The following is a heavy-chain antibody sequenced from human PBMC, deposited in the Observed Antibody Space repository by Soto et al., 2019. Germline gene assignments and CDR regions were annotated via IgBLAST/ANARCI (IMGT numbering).Heavy chain of an antibody. CDR3: ARDHHSYYDTSGYYPYFDF. CDR1: GGSVNTAPYH. CDR2: IYYTGST. Sequence: SSETLSLTCTASGGSVNTAPYHWSWIRQSPRNGLEWIGNIYYTGSTNYNPSFESRVAISLDTSNNQFSLRLTSLTAADTAVYLCARDHHSYYDTSGYYPYFDFWGQGTLVTVSS. J-gene: IGHJ4*02. V-gene: IGHV4-61*01. D-gene: IGHD3-22*01.